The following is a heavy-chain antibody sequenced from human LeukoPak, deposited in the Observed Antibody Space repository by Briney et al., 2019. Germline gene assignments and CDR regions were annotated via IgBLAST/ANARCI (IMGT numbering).Heavy chain of an antibody. J-gene: IGHJ4*02. Sequence: GESLKTSCKVSGYRLTNNWIGWVRQVPGKGLEWMGIIYPGYSDTRYSPSFQGQVTFSVDTSTSTVYLQWSSLKASDTAIYYCAIFALSSSLDYWGQGTLVTVSP. D-gene: IGHD6-13*01. CDR1: GYRLTNNW. CDR3: AIFALSSSLDY. V-gene: IGHV5-51*01. CDR2: IYPGYSDT.